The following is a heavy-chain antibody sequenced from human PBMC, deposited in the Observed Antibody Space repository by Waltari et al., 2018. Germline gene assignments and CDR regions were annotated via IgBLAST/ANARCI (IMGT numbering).Heavy chain of an antibody. CDR3: ARVSGVDY. CDR2: ISDGGGII. J-gene: IGHJ4*02. D-gene: IGHD7-27*01. Sequence: EVQLLESVGGLVQQGGPLTLSCAASVSTFSTDVMNWVRQAPGRGLEWVSSISDGGGIINYADSLKGRFTIARDNSKNTVYLQMKSLRAEDTAVYYCARVSGVDYWGQGTLVTISS. V-gene: IGHV3-23*01. CDR1: VSTFSTDV.